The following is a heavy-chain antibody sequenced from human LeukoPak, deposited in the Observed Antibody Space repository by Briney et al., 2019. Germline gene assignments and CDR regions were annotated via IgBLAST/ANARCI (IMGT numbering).Heavy chain of an antibody. J-gene: IGHJ3*02. V-gene: IGHV3-73*01. Sequence: GGSLRLSCAASGFTFSGSAMHWVRQASGKGLEWVGRIRSKANTYATAYAASVKGRFTISRDDSKNTAYLQMNSLRAEDTAVYYCAKCSSGWYRGAFDIWGQGTMVTISS. CDR2: IRSKANTYAT. CDR1: GFTFSGSA. D-gene: IGHD6-19*01. CDR3: AKCSSGWYRGAFDI.